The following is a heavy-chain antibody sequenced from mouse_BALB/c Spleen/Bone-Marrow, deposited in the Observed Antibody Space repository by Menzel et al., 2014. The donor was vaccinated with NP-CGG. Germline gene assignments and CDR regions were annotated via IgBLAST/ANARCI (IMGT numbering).Heavy chain of an antibody. J-gene: IGHJ3*01. CDR2: INPYNGDT. Sequence: DVQLQESGPELVKPGASVKISCKASGYSFTDYFMNWVMQSHGKSLEWIGRINPYNGDTFYNQKFKGKATSTVDKSSNTAHMELRSLASEDSAVYYCARIYDYDRGAWFAYWGQGTLVTVSA. D-gene: IGHD2-4*01. V-gene: IGHV1-20*02. CDR3: ARIYDYDRGAWFAY. CDR1: GYSFTDYF.